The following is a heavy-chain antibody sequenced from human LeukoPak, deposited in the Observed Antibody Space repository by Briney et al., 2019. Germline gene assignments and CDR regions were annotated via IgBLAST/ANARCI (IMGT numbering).Heavy chain of an antibody. CDR3: ARGSADDDDKWIDP. CDR2: ISSSPINI. Sequence: GGSLRLSGAASGFTFSDYGMNWVRQAPGKGLEWVSYISSSPINIYYADSVRGRFTTSRDNAKNSVFLQMNSLRAEDTAVYYCARGSADDDDKWIDPWGQGTLVTVSS. J-gene: IGHJ5*02. V-gene: IGHV3-48*03. D-gene: IGHD1-1*01. CDR1: GFTFSDYG.